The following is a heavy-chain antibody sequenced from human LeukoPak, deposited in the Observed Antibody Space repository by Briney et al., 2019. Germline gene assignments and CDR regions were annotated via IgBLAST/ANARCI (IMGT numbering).Heavy chain of an antibody. J-gene: IGHJ4*02. D-gene: IGHD6-19*01. Sequence: PGGSLRLSCAASGFTFSSYSMNWVRQAPGKGLEWVSSISSSSSYIYYADSVKGRFTISRDNAKNSLYLQMNSLRAEDTAVYYCARAGRGLYSSGPTPFDYWGQGTLVTVSS. CDR2: ISSSSSYI. CDR3: ARAGRGLYSSGPTPFDY. CDR1: GFTFSSYS. V-gene: IGHV3-21*01.